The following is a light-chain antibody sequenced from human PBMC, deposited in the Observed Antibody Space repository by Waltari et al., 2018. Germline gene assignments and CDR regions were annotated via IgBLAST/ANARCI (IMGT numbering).Light chain of an antibody. V-gene: IGKV3-20*01. CDR1: QSVSSNS. CDR2: GAS. Sequence: EIVLTQSPGTPSLSPGESATLSRRATQSVSSNSLAWYRQKPGQAPSLLIYGASSRATGIPDRFSGSGSGTDFTLTISRLEPEDFAVYYCQEYGRSPRYSFGQGTKVEIK. CDR3: QEYGRSPRYS. J-gene: IGKJ2*03.